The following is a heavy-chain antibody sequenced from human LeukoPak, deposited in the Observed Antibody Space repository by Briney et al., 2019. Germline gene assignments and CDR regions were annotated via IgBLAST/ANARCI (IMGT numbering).Heavy chain of an antibody. CDR2: IYSDGST. V-gene: IGHV3-53*01. CDR3: ARLVYGYYYTYFDY. Sequence: GGSLRLSCAASGFIVSGDFMSWVRQAPGKGLEWVSVIYSDGSTYYADSVKGRFTISRDNSKNMLYLQMNSLRAEDTAVYYCARLVYGYYYTYFDYWGQGTLVTVSS. D-gene: IGHD3-22*01. CDR1: GFIVSGDF. J-gene: IGHJ4*02.